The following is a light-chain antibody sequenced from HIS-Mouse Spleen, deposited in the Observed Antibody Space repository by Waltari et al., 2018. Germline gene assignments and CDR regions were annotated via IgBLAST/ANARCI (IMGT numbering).Light chain of an antibody. J-gene: IGLJ2*01. Sequence: YELTHPPSVSVSPGQTARNPRSGCALPKKYSYWYQQKSGQAPVLVIYEDSKRPSGIPERFSGSSSGTMATLTISGAQVEDEADYYCYSTDSSGNHRVFGGGTKLTVL. CDR3: YSTDSSGNHRV. CDR1: ALPKKY. CDR2: EDS. V-gene: IGLV3-10*01.